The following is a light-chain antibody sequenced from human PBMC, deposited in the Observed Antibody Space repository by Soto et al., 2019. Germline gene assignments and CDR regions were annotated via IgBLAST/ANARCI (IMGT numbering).Light chain of an antibody. V-gene: IGLV2-14*01. J-gene: IGLJ2*01. Sequence: QSALTQPASVSGSPGQSITMSCTGTNSDVGGYDYVSWYQQHPGKAPKLMIYDVRNRPSGVSDRFSGSKSGNTASLTISGLQTEDEAYYYCSSYTSSTAAIFGGGTKLTVL. CDR3: SSYTSSTAAI. CDR2: DVR. CDR1: NSDVGGYDY.